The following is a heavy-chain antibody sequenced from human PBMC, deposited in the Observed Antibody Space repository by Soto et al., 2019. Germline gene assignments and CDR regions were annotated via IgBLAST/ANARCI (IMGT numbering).Heavy chain of an antibody. CDR1: GGSISSYY. CDR3: ALAARPHDWFDP. V-gene: IGHV4-59*01. D-gene: IGHD6-6*01. Sequence: PSETLSLTCTVSGGSISSYYWSWIRQPPGKGLEWIGYIYYSGSTNYNPSLKSRVTISVDTSKNQFSLKLSSVTAADTAVYYCALAARPHDWFDPWGQGTLVTVSS. J-gene: IGHJ5*02. CDR2: IYYSGST.